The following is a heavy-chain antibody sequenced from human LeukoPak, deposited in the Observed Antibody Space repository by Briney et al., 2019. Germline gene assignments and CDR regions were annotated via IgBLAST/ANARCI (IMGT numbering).Heavy chain of an antibody. Sequence: GGSLRLSCAASGFTFSSYAMSWVRQAPGKGLEWVSSISGSSTYYADSVKGRFTISRDNSKNTLYLQMNSLRAEDTAVYYCARYYPLYWGQGTLVTVSS. D-gene: IGHD1-26*01. CDR1: GFTFSSYA. CDR3: ARYYPLY. J-gene: IGHJ4*02. CDR2: ISGSST. V-gene: IGHV3-23*01.